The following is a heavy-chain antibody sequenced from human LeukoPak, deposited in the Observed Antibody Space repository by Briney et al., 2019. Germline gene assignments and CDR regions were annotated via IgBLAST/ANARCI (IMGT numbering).Heavy chain of an antibody. CDR1: GGSFSGYS. D-gene: IGHD3-3*01. CDR2: ITQTGST. Sequence: SETLSLTCAVYGGSFSGYSWSWIRQPPVKGLEWIGVITQTGSTNFNPPLKSRVTMSLDTSNNQFSLKLSSVTAADTAVYYCARGSDLFYYWGQGTLVTVSS. CDR3: ARGSDLFYY. V-gene: IGHV4-34*01. J-gene: IGHJ4*02.